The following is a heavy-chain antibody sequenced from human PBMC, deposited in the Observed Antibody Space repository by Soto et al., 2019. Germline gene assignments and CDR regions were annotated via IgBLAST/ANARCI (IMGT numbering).Heavy chain of an antibody. J-gene: IGHJ6*03. CDR2: FDPEDGET. V-gene: IGHV1-24*01. Sequence: GASVKVSCKVSGYTLTELSMHWVRQAPGKGLEWMGGFDPEDGETIYAQKFRGRVTMTEDTSTDTAYMELSSLRSEDTAVYYCATQSPALYSYGSNNYYYYMDVWGKGTKVTVSS. CDR3: ATQSPALYSYGSNNYYYYMDV. D-gene: IGHD5-18*01. CDR1: GYTLTELS.